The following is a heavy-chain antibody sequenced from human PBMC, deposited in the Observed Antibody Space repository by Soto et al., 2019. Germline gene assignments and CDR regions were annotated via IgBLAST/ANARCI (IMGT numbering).Heavy chain of an antibody. Sequence: PSETLSLTCTVSGGSISSGGYYWSWIRQHPGKGLEWIGYIYYSGSTYYNPSLKSRVTISVDTSKNQFSLKLSSVTAADTAVYYCARGDCGGDCYTALDPKKWFDPWGQGTLVTVSS. D-gene: IGHD2-21*01. J-gene: IGHJ5*02. CDR1: GGSISSGGYY. CDR3: ARGDCGGDCYTALDPKKWFDP. CDR2: IYYSGST. V-gene: IGHV4-31*03.